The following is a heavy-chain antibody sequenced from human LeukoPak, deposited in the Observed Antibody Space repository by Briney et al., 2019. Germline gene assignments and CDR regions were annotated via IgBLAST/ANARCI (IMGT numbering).Heavy chain of an antibody. CDR2: TYYRSKWYN. CDR3: ARGRGSYGGTFDY. J-gene: IGHJ4*02. CDR1: GDSFSSNSAA. D-gene: IGHD3-16*01. Sequence: SQTLSLTCAISGDSFSSNSAAWTWIRQSPSRGLEWLGRTYYRSKWYNDYAVSVKSRITINPDTSKNQFSLQLNSVTPEDTAVYYCARGRGSYGGTFDYWGQGTLVTVSS. V-gene: IGHV6-1*01.